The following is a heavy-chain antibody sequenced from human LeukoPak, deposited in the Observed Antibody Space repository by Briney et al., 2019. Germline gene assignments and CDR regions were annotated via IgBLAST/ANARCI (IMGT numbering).Heavy chain of an antibody. D-gene: IGHD2-2*01. J-gene: IGHJ4*02. CDR2: IYYSGST. CDR1: GGSLSSSSYY. V-gene: IGHV4-39*01. CDR3: ARHDDIVVVPAAGHFDY. Sequence: SETLSLTCTVSGGSLSSSSYYWGWIRQPPGKGLEWIGSIYYSGSTYYNPSLKSRVTISVDTSKNQFSLKLSSVTAADTAVYYCARHDDIVVVPAAGHFDYWGQGTLVTVSS.